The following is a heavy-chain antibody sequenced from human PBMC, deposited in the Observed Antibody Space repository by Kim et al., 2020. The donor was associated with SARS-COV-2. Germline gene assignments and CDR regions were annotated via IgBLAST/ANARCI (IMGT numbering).Heavy chain of an antibody. J-gene: IGHJ6*02. Sequence: GGSLRLSCAASGFTFSSYAMHWVRQAPGKGLEWVAVISYDGSNKYYADSVKGRFTISRDNSKNTLYLQMNSLRAEDTAVYYCARRRPPERPPGNYYYYYGMDVWGQGTTVTVSS. CDR1: GFTFSSYA. CDR3: ARRRPPERPPGNYYYYYGMDV. CDR2: ISYDGSNK. V-gene: IGHV3-30*04.